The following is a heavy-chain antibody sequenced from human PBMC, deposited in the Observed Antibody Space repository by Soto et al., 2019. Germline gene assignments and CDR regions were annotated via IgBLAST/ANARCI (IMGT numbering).Heavy chain of an antibody. CDR1: GYTLPELY. CDR2: CDPEDGET. D-gene: IGHD6-6*01. Sequence: KKTAASVKDCCKVSGYTLPELYIHGVRQLPGKGLERMGGCDPEDGETIYAQKFQGRVTMTEDTSTDTAYMELSSLRSEDTAVYYCAIDYNLYSSSARYALDIWGQGTMVTVSS. V-gene: IGHV1-24*01. J-gene: IGHJ3*02. CDR3: AIDYNLYSSSARYALDI.